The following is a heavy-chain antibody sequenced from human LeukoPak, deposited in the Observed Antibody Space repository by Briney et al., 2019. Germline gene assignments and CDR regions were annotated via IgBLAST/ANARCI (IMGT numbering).Heavy chain of an antibody. V-gene: IGHV1-69*02. D-gene: IGHD3-16*01. CDR2: IIPILGIA. J-gene: IGHJ4*02. CDR3: ARIGRWGTQVDY. Sequence: VASVKVSCKASGGTFSSYTISWVRQAPGQGLEWVGRIIPILGIANYAQKFQGRVTITADKSTSTAYMELSSLRSEDTAVYYCARIGRWGTQVDYWGQGTLVTVSS. CDR1: GGTFSSYT.